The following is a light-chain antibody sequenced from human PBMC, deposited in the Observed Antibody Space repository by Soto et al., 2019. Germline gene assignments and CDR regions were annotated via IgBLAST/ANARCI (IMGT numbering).Light chain of an antibody. V-gene: IGKV3-20*01. CDR3: QQYGASPIYT. CDR1: QSVSSTY. Sequence: EIVLTQSPGTLSLSPGERATLSCRASQSVSSTYLAWYQQKPGQPPRLLIFGASNRAAGTPDRFSGSGSGTDFTLTISRLEPEDFAVYCCQQYGASPIYTFGQGTKLEIK. J-gene: IGKJ2*01. CDR2: GAS.